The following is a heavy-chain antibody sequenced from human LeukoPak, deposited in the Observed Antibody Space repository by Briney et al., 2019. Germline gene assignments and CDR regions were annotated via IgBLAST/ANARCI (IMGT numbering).Heavy chain of an antibody. CDR2: IYYSGST. D-gene: IGHD3-22*01. J-gene: IGHJ4*02. CDR1: GASISNSFYY. CDR3: ARAVWYYYDSSGYYYIDY. V-gene: IGHV4-61*01. Sequence: SETLSLTCTVSGASISNSFYYWSWIRQPPGKGLEWIGYIYYSGSTNYNPSLKSRVTISVDTSKNQFSLKLSSVTAADTAVYYCARAVWYYYDSSGYYYIDYWGQGTLVTVSS.